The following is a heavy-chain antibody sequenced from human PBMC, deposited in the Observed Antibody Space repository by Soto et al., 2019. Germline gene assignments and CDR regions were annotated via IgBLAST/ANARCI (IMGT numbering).Heavy chain of an antibody. V-gene: IGHV1-18*01. D-gene: IGHD2-8*01. CDR3: AREYGPTYYYYYGMDV. J-gene: IGHJ6*02. Sequence: GASVKVSCKASGYTFTSYGISWVRQAPGQGLEWMGWISAYNGNTNYAQKLQGRVTMTTDTSTSTAYMELRSLRSDDTAVYYCAREYGPTYYYYYGMDVWGQGTTVTVSS. CDR1: GYTFTSYG. CDR2: ISAYNGNT.